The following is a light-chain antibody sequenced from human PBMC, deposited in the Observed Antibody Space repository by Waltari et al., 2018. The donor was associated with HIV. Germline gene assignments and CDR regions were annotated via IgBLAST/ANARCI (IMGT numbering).Light chain of an antibody. J-gene: IGKJ3*01. CDR3: QQVNGIPFT. V-gene: IGKV6-21*01. CDR1: RRVGDR. Sequence: EIVLTQSPDSQSVSAKEKATITCRASRRVGDRFHWYQQKPHHSPKLLITYVSTPVSGVPARFSGSGSGTDFTLTINGLEAEDAATYYCQQVNGIPFTFGPGTKVDI. CDR2: YVS.